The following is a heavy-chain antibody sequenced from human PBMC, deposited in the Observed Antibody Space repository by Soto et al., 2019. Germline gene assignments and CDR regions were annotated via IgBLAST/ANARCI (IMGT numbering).Heavy chain of an antibody. D-gene: IGHD6-19*01. V-gene: IGHV4-59*01. CDR1: GGSISSYY. Sequence: QVQLQESGPGLVKPSETLSLTCTVSGGSISSYYWSWIRQPPGKGLEWIGYIYYSGGTNYNPSLKSRVTISVDTSKNQFSLKLSSVTAADTAVYYCARDARSGWYGPYYYYYGMDVWGQGTTVTVSS. CDR3: ARDARSGWYGPYYYYYGMDV. J-gene: IGHJ6*02. CDR2: IYYSGGT.